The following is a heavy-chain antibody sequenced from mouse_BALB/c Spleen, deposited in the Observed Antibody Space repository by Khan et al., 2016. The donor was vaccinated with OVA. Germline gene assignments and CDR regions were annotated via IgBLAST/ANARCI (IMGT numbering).Heavy chain of an antibody. V-gene: IGHV5-6*01. CDR2: ISTGGSYT. Sequence: EVQGVESGGDLVKPGGSLKLSCAASGFTFSTYGMSWVRQSPDKRLEWVATISTGGSYTNYPDSVKGRFTISRDNARNTLYLQMNSLKSEDTAMYDCSRCAYYYNSEGFAYWGQGTLVTVSA. J-gene: IGHJ3*01. D-gene: IGHD1-1*02. CDR3: SRCAYYYNSEGFAY. CDR1: GFTFSTYG.